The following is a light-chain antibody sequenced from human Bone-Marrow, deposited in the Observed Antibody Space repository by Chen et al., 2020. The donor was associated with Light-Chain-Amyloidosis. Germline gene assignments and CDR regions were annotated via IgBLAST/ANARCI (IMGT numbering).Light chain of an antibody. Sequence: QSLLTQPPSVSGAPGQRVTISCTGSSSNIGAGYDVHWYQQLPGIAPKLLIYGNNNRPSGVPDRFAGSKSGTSASLAITGLQAEDEADYYCRSYDLSLYGAVFGGGTRVTVL. J-gene: IGLJ2*01. CDR1: SSNIGAGYD. V-gene: IGLV1-40*01. CDR3: RSYDLSLYGAV. CDR2: GNN.